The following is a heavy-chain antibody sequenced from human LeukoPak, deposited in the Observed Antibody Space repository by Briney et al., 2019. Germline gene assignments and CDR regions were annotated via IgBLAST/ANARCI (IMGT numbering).Heavy chain of an antibody. D-gene: IGHD2-2*01. CDR1: GFTFGSFA. J-gene: IGHJ4*02. CDR3: ASGGYCSSTSCSRLIDY. V-gene: IGHV3-23*01. CDR2: LGSRGDTT. Sequence: PGGSLRLSCAASGFTFGSFAMSWVRQAPGKGLDWVSALGSRGDTTFYADSVKGRFTISRDNSRNTLYLQMNSLRADDTAVYYCASGGYCSSTSCSRLIDYWGQGTLVTVSS.